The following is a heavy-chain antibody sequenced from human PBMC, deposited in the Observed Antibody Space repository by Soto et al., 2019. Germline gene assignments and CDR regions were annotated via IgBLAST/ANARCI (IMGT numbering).Heavy chain of an antibody. J-gene: IGHJ6*02. Sequence: GGSLRLSCAASGFTFSSYGMHWVRQAPGKGLEWVAVISYDGSNKYYADSVKGRFTISRDNSKNTLYLQMNSLRAEDTAVYYCAKDHKSHGMDVWGQGTTVTVSS. CDR2: ISYDGSNK. V-gene: IGHV3-30*18. CDR1: GFTFSSYG. CDR3: AKDHKSHGMDV.